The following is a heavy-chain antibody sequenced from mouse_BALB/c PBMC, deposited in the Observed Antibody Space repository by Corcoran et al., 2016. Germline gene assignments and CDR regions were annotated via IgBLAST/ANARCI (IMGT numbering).Heavy chain of an antibody. Sequence: QVTLKESGPGILQPSQTLSLTCSFSGFSLCTSGMIVGWLRQTSGKGLEWLAHIWCNDDKYYNPALASRLTISKDTSNNLVFLNIASVVTADIATYYCVRIGITTATFFDYWGQGTTLPGSS. CDR2: IWCNDDK. J-gene: IGHJ2*01. V-gene: IGHV8-8*01. CDR3: VRIGITTATFFDY. D-gene: IGHD1-2*01. CDR1: GFSLCTSGMI.